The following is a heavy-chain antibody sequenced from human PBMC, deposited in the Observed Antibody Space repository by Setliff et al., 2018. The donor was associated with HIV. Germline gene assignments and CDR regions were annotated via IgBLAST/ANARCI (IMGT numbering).Heavy chain of an antibody. CDR2: THYSGSS. CDR3: ARDVGLCGVDCWPYFYFDL. D-gene: IGHD2-21*02. CDR1: GSFISNHY. Sequence: SETLSLTCTISGSFISNHYWNWIRQPPGKGLEWIGSTHYSGSSYYSPSLKSRVTISLDTSKNQFSLKLSSMTAADTAVYYCARDVGLCGVDCWPYFYFDLWGRGNLVTVSS. V-gene: IGHV4-59*11. J-gene: IGHJ2*01.